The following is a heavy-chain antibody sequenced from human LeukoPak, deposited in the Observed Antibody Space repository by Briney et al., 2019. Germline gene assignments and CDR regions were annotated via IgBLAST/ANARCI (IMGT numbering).Heavy chain of an antibody. J-gene: IGHJ4*02. D-gene: IGHD4/OR15-4a*01. CDR1: GFTFRNNW. Sequence: PGGSLRLSCAASGFTFRNNWMSWVRQAPGKGLEWVANINLDGSQKYYVDSLKGRFTISRDNAKNSLYLQMDSLRVEDTAVYYCARDVDYANPRHDYWGQGTLVTVSS. CDR2: INLDGSQK. V-gene: IGHV3-7*01. CDR3: ARDVDYANPRHDY.